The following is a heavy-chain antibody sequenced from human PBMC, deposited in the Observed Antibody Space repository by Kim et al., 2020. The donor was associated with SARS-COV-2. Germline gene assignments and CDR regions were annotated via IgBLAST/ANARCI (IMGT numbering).Heavy chain of an antibody. CDR1: GFTFSNAW. J-gene: IGHJ4*02. CDR3: TTVATYGGSGMDFDY. V-gene: IGHV3-15*01. D-gene: IGHD4-17*01. CDR2: IKSKTDGGTT. Sequence: GGSLRLSCAASGFTFSNAWMSWVRQAPGKGLEWVGRIKSKTDGGTTDYAAPVKGRFTISRDDSKNTLYLQMNSLKTEDTAVYYCTTVATYGGSGMDFDYWGQGTLVTVSS.